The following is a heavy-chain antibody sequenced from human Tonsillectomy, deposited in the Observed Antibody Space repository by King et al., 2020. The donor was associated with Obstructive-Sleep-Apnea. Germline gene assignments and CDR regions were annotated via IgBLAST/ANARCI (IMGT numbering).Heavy chain of an antibody. J-gene: IGHJ4*02. CDR1: GFTFSDAW. Sequence: VQLVESGGGLVKPGGSLRLSCAASGFTFSDAWMNWVRQTPGKGLEWVGRIKSKTDGGTTDYAAPVQGRFNISRDDSKNTLFLQMNSLKTEDTAVYYCTTAGGGQTRNYWGQGTLVTVSS. D-gene: IGHD2-15*01. CDR2: IKSKTDGGTT. CDR3: TTAGGGQTRNY. V-gene: IGHV3-15*01.